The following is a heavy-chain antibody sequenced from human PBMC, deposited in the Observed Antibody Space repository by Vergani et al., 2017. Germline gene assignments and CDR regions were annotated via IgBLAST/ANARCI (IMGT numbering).Heavy chain of an antibody. CDR3: ARPSGIVYDICSGTQYFFDF. Sequence: QVQLQESGPGLVKPSETLSLTCAVSGFSIDNGYYWDWIRQPPGKGLEWIGSIYRTGRTHFNPSLKSRVTISVDTSNNHFSLRLNSLTAADTAVYYCARPSGIVYDICSGTQYFFDFWGQGTLVTVSS. D-gene: IGHD3-3*01. CDR1: GFSIDNGYY. J-gene: IGHJ4*02. CDR2: IYRTGRT. V-gene: IGHV4-38-2*01.